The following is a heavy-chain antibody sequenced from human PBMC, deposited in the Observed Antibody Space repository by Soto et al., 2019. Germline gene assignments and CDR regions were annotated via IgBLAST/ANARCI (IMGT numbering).Heavy chain of an antibody. Sequence: PSETLSLTXTVSGGSISSYYWSWIRQPPGKGLEWIGYIYYSGSTNYNPSLKSRVTISVDTSKNQFSLKLSSVTAADTAVYYCARKLPGEFDYWGQGTLVTVSS. CDR2: IYYSGST. J-gene: IGHJ4*02. CDR3: ARKLPGEFDY. D-gene: IGHD2-2*01. CDR1: GGSISSYY. V-gene: IGHV4-59*01.